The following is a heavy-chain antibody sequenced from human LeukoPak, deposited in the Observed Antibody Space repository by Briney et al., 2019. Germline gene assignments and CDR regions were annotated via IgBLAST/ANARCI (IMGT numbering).Heavy chain of an antibody. V-gene: IGHV4-39*01. D-gene: IGHD2-8*01. CDR3: ARRPVYASDLDY. J-gene: IGHJ4*02. Sequence: PSETLSLTCTVSGGSISSSSYYLGWIRHPPGKGLEWIGSIYYSGSTYYNPSLKSRLTISVDTSKNQFSLKLSSVTAADTAVYYCARRPVYASDLDYWGQGTLVTVSS. CDR1: GGSISSSSYY. CDR2: IYYSGST.